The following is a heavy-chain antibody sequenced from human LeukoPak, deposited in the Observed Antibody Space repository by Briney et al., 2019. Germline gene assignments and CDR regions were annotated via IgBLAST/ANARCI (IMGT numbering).Heavy chain of an antibody. Sequence: KASETLSLTCTVSGGSISSSSYYWGWIRQPPGKGLEWIGSIYYSGRTYYNPSLKSRVTISVDTSKNQFSLKLNSVTAADTAVYYCARRYCSSTSCYPVDVWGKGTTVTVSS. CDR1: GGSISSSSYY. D-gene: IGHD2-2*01. J-gene: IGHJ6*04. V-gene: IGHV4-39*07. CDR3: ARRYCSSTSCYPVDV. CDR2: IYYSGRT.